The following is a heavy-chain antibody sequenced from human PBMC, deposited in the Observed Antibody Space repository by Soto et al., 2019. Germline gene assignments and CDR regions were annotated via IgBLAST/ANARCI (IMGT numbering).Heavy chain of an antibody. V-gene: IGHV3-30*18. CDR1: GFTFSSYG. Sequence: QVQLVESGGGVVQPGRSLRLSCAASGFTFSSYGMHWVRQAPGKGLEWVAVISYDGSNKYYADSVKGRFTISRDNSKNTLYLQMNSLRAEDTAVYYCAKDLYDYGDYNGEGYWGQGTLVTVSS. CDR3: AKDLYDYGDYNGEGY. J-gene: IGHJ4*02. CDR2: ISYDGSNK. D-gene: IGHD4-17*01.